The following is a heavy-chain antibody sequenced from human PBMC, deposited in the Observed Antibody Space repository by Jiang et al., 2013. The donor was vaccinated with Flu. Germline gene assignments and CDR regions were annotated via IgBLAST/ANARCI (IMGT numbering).Heavy chain of an antibody. J-gene: IGHJ4*02. V-gene: IGHV1-46*01. D-gene: IGHD3-22*01. Sequence: GAEVKKPGASVKVSCETSGYTFTTYYIHWVRQAPGQGLEWMGIITPSSGRTTYAQRFQGRVAMTRDTSTSTVHMQLSSLRSDDTAVYYCVRDGDSSGYYPNWGQGTLVTVSS. CDR2: ITPSSGRT. CDR3: VRDGDSSGYYPN. CDR1: GYTFTTYY.